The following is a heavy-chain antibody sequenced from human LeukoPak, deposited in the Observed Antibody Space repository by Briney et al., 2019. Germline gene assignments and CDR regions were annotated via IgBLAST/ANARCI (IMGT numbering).Heavy chain of an antibody. CDR3: AKSLIRGVIINPYYYYYYGMDV. J-gene: IGHJ6*02. CDR2: ISGSGGST. V-gene: IGHV3-23*01. Sequence: PAGSLRLSCAASGFTFSSYAMSWVRQAPGKGLEWVSAISGSGGSTYYADSVKGRFTISRDNSKNTLYLQMNSLRAEDTAVYYCAKSLIRGVIINPYYYYYYGMDVWGQGTTVTVSS. D-gene: IGHD3-10*01. CDR1: GFTFSSYA.